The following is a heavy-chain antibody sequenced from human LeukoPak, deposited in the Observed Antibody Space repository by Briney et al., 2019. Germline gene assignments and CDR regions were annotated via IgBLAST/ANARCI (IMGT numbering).Heavy chain of an antibody. CDR3: ARGDGYNSADY. D-gene: IGHD5-24*01. V-gene: IGHV4-39*07. CDR2: IYYSGST. Sequence: SETLSLTCTVSGGSISSSSYYWGWIRQPPGKGLEWIGNIYYSGSTYYNPFLTSRVTISLDRSKNQFSLKLSSVTAADTAVYYCARGDGYNSADYWGQGTLVTVSS. J-gene: IGHJ4*02. CDR1: GGSISSSSYY.